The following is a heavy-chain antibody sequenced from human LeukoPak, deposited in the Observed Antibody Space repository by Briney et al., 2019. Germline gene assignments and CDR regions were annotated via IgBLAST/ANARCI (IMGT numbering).Heavy chain of an antibody. CDR2: IFGTGRT. V-gene: IGHV4-38-2*02. D-gene: IGHD3-10*01. Sequence: SETLSLTCTVSGYSISSGYYWGWIRQPPGKGLEWIGSIFGTGRTYSNPSLMSRVIISLDTFKNHFSLQLSSVTAADTAVYYCARSGKFGELLSWFDPWGQGTLVTVSS. CDR1: GYSISSGYY. J-gene: IGHJ5*02. CDR3: ARSGKFGELLSWFDP.